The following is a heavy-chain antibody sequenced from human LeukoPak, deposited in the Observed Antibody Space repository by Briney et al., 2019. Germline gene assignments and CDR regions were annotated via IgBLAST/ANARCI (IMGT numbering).Heavy chain of an antibody. J-gene: IGHJ4*02. V-gene: IGHV4-39*01. D-gene: IGHD3-10*01. CDR3: ARHPMVRGVMWYFDY. CDR1: GGSISSSSYY. CDR2: IYYSGST. Sequence: SETLSLTCTVSGGSISSSSYYWGWIRQPPGKGLEWIGSIYYSGSTYYNPSLKSRVTISVDTSKNQFSLKLSSVTAADTAVYYCARHPMVRGVMWYFDYWGQGTLVTVSS.